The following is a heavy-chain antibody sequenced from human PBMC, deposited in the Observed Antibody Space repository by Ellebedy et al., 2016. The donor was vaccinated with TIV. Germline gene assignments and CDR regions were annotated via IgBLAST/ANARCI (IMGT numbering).Heavy chain of an antibody. CDR1: GYTFTGYY. D-gene: IGHD2-2*01. V-gene: IGHV1-69*13. CDR2: IIPIFGTA. CDR3: ASPDCSSTSCYAAYYFDY. J-gene: IGHJ4*02. Sequence: AASVKVSCKASGYTFTGYYMHWVRQAPGQGLEWMGGIIPIFGTANYAQKFQGRVTITADESTSTAYMELSSLRSEDTAVYYCASPDCSSTSCYAAYYFDYWGQGTLVTVSS.